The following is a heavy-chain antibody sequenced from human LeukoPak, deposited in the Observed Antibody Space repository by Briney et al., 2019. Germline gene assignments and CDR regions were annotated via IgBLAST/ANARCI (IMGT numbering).Heavy chain of an antibody. V-gene: IGHV3-21*01. CDR2: ISSSSSYI. Sequence: PGGSLRLSCAASGFTFSSYSMNWVRQAPGKGLEWVSSISSSSSYIYYADSVKGRFTISRDNAKNSLYLQMNSLSAEDTAVYYCARELRYYYYGMDVWGQGTTVTVSS. CDR3: ARELRYYYYGMDV. CDR1: GFTFSSYS. J-gene: IGHJ6*02.